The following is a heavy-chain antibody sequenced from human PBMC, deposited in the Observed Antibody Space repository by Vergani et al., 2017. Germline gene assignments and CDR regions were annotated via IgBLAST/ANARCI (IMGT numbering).Heavy chain of an antibody. V-gene: IGHV5-51*01. CDR1: EYSFGNYW. D-gene: IGHD1-1*01. Sequence: EVELVQSGPEMRKPGESLKISCNCSEYSFGNYWIGWVRQMPGKGLEWMGIIYPADSDTRYSPSFQGQVTISADKSISTAFLQWDSLKASDTALYYCARHTTYTDSWGQGTLVTVSS. CDR2: IYPADSDT. CDR3: ARHTTYTDS. J-gene: IGHJ4*02.